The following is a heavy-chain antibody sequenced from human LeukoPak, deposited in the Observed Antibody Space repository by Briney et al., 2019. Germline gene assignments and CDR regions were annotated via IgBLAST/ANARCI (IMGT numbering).Heavy chain of an antibody. CDR2: IYNNGRT. D-gene: IGHD5-12*01. V-gene: IGHV4-59*11. Sequence: SETLSLTCTVSGDSISSHYWSWIRQPPGKGLEWIGYIYNNGRTNYNPSLMRRVTISLDTSKNQFSLNLSSVTAADTAVYYCAREGSAYDYYFDYWGQGILVTVSS. J-gene: IGHJ4*02. CDR1: GDSISSHY. CDR3: AREGSAYDYYFDY.